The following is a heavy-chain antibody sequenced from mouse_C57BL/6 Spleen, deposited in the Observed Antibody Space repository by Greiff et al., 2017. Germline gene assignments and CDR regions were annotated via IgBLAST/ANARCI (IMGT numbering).Heavy chain of an antibody. V-gene: IGHV1-15*01. Sequence: VQLQESGAELVRPGASVTLSCKASGYTFTDYEMHWVKQTPVHGLEWIGAIDPETGGTAYNQKFKGKAILTADKSSSTAYMELRSLTSEDSAVYYCTRYWTVYWGQGTTLTVSS. CDR3: TRYWTVY. CDR1: GYTFTDYE. CDR2: IDPETGGT. J-gene: IGHJ2*01.